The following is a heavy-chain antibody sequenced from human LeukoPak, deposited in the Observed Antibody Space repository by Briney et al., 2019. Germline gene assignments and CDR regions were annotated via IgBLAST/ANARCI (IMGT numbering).Heavy chain of an antibody. CDR3: ARKERGYSYSNSD. CDR2: INHSGST. Sequence: SETLSLTCAVYGGSFSGYYWSWIRQPPGKGLEWIGEINHSGSTNYNPSLKSRVTISVDTSKNQFSLKLSSVTAADTAVYYCARKERGYSYSNSDWGQGTLVTVSS. J-gene: IGHJ4*02. CDR1: GGSFSGYY. D-gene: IGHD5-18*01. V-gene: IGHV4-34*01.